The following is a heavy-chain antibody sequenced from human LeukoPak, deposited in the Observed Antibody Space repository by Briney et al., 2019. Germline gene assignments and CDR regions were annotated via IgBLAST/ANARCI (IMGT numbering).Heavy chain of an antibody. CDR3: ARESVLMVYAKQIDY. CDR1: GDSFSSGYC. Sequence: SETLSLTCTVSGDSFSSGYCWGCIRQPPGKGLECIGSIYHSGSTYYNPSLKSRVTISVDTSKNQFSLKLSSVPAAGTAVYNCARESVLMVYAKQIDYWRQGTLVTVSS. V-gene: IGHV4-38-2*02. D-gene: IGHD2-8*01. CDR2: IYHSGST. J-gene: IGHJ4*02.